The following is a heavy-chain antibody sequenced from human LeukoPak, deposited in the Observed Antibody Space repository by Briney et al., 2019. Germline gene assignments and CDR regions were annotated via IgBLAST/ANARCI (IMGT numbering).Heavy chain of an antibody. CDR3: AKGLCSSTSCYAEPPDY. D-gene: IGHD2-2*01. V-gene: IGHV3-23*01. CDR2: ISGSGGST. Sequence: GGSLRLSCAASGFTFSSYAMSWVRQAPGKGLEWVSAISGSGGSTYYADSVKGRFTISRDNSKNTLYLQMNSLRAEDTAVYYCAKGLCSSTSCYAEPPDYWGQGTLVAVSS. CDR1: GFTFSSYA. J-gene: IGHJ4*02.